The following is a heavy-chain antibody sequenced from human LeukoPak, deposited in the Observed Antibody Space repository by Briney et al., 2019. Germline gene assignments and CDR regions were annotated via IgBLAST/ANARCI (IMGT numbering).Heavy chain of an antibody. CDR3: AREGAYSSGYYHV. V-gene: IGHV4-34*01. CDR1: GGSFSGYY. CDR2: INHSGST. Sequence: SETLSLTCAVYGGSFSGYYWSWIRQPPGKGLEWIGEINHSGSTNYNPSLKSRVTISVDTSKNQFSLKLSSVTAADTAVYYCAREGAYSSGYYHVWGQGTLVTVSS. J-gene: IGHJ4*02. D-gene: IGHD3-22*01.